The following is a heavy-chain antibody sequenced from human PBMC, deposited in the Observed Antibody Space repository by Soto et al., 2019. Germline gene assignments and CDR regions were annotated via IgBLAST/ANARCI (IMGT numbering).Heavy chain of an antibody. J-gene: IGHJ6*02. D-gene: IGHD3-10*01. CDR3: AKAYYYGSGSYRRYYGMDV. Sequence: GGSLRLSCAASGFTFSSYGMHWVRQAPGKGLEWVAVISYDGSNKYYADSVKGRFTISRDNSKNTVYLQMNSLRAEDTAVYYCAKAYYYGSGSYRRYYGMDVWGQGTTVTVSS. CDR2: ISYDGSNK. CDR1: GFTFSSYG. V-gene: IGHV3-30*18.